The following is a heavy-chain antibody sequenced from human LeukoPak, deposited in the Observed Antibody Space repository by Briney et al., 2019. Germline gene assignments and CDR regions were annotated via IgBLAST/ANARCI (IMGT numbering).Heavy chain of an antibody. CDR3: ARGGVSSGSYYKTLLGFDY. D-gene: IGHD3-10*01. V-gene: IGHV1-69*13. CDR2: IIPIFGTA. CDR1: GGTCSSYA. J-gene: IGHJ4*02. Sequence: SVKVSCKASGGTCSSYAISWVRQAPGQGLEWMGGIIPIFGTADYAQKFQGRVTITADESTSTAYMELSSLRSDDTAVYYCARGGVSSGSYYKTLLGFDYWGQGTLVTVSS.